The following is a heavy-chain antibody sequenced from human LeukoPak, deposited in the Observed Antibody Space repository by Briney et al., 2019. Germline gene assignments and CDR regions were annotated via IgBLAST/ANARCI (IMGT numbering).Heavy chain of an antibody. CDR2: ISFSGGST. CDR1: GFTFSDSA. J-gene: IGHJ3*01. V-gene: IGHV3-23*01. Sequence: PGGSLRLSCAASGFTFSDSAMTWVRQAPGKGLGWVSLISFSGGSTYYADSVKGRFTISRDNSQDTLYLQIHSLRAEDTAMYYCARDMELSTWGLWTMVTVSS. CDR3: ARDMELST. D-gene: IGHD3-16*02.